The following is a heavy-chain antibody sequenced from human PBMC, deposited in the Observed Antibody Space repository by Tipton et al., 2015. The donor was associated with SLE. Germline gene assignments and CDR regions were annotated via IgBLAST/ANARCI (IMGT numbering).Heavy chain of an antibody. CDR1: GGSLSSSSYY. D-gene: IGHD2-21*01. CDR3: ARRDGLNGFDI. V-gene: IGHV4-39*07. Sequence: TLSLTCSVSGGSLSSSSYYWSWIRQLPGKGLEWIGNIYYSGGIYYNPSLMSRITISVDTSKNQYSLKLSSVTAADTAVYFCARRDGLNGFDIWGRGTMVTVSS. CDR2: IYYSGGI. J-gene: IGHJ3*02.